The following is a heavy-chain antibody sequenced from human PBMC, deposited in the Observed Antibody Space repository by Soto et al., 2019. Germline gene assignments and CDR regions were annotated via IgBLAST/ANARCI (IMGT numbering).Heavy chain of an antibody. D-gene: IGHD3-22*01. CDR1: GFTFSSYW. CDR2: IKQDGSEK. Sequence: GGSLRLSCAASGFTFSSYWMSWVRQAPGKGLEWVANIKQDGSEKYYVDSVKGRFTISRDNAKNSLYLQMNSLRAEDTAVYYCARATHYDDSSGYAFDIWGQGTMVTVSS. V-gene: IGHV3-7*03. CDR3: ARATHYDDSSGYAFDI. J-gene: IGHJ3*02.